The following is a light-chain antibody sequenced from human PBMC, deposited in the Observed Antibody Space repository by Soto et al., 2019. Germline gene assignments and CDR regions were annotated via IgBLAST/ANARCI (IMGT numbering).Light chain of an antibody. V-gene: IGKV1-9*01. CDR3: QQFNSYSFT. CDR2: DAS. J-gene: IGKJ3*01. Sequence: DIQLTQSPSFLSASVGDRVTITCRASVGISTYVAWYQQKPGTAPNLLIYDASTLQSGVPSRFSGSRSGTEFTLTISSLQPEDFATYYCQQFNSYSFTFGPGTKVDIK. CDR1: VGISTY.